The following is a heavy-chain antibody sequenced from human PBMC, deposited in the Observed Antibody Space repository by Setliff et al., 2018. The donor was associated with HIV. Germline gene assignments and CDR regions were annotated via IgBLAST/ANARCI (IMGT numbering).Heavy chain of an antibody. J-gene: IGHJ4*02. CDR2: IYPSDSNT. V-gene: IGHV5-51*01. CDR1: GYSFTTYW. D-gene: IGHD2-2*01. Sequence: PGESLKISCKGSGYSFTTYWIGWVRQMPAKGLEWMGIIYPSDSNTAYSPSFQGQVTISVDKSISTAYLQWSSLKASDTAMYYCATPISITSGSAFDYWGQGTLVTVS. CDR3: ATPISITSGSAFDY.